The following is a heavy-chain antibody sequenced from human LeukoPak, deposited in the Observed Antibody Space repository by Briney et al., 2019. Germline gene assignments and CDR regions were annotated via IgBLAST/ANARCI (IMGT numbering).Heavy chain of an antibody. CDR2: ISAYNGNT. D-gene: IGHD1-14*01. Sequence: GASVRVSCTSSGYILTNYAITWVRQAPGQGLEWMGWISAYNGNTDYAQKFQGRVTMTTDTSTRTAYMDLRSLRSDDTAVYYCARGRLGVSGYKDYFDYWGQETLVTVSS. CDR3: ARGRLGVSGYKDYFDY. V-gene: IGHV1-18*01. J-gene: IGHJ4*02. CDR1: GYILTNYA.